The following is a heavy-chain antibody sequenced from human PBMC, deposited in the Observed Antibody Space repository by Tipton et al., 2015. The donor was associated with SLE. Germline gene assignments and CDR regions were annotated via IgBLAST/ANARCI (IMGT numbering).Heavy chain of an antibody. Sequence: TLSLTCTVSGDSISSYFWSWIRQPPGKGLEWIGSIYYSGSTNYNPSLKSRVTISVDTSKNQFSLKLSSVTAADTAVYYCARHDYDSSGYYYDWGQGTLVTVSS. CDR3: ARHDYDSSGYYYD. J-gene: IGHJ4*02. CDR1: GDSISSYF. CDR2: IYYSGST. V-gene: IGHV4-59*08. D-gene: IGHD3-22*01.